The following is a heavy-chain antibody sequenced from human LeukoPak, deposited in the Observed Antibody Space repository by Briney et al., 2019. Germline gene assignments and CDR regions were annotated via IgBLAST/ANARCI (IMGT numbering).Heavy chain of an antibody. CDR2: IYHSGST. V-gene: IGHV4-59*01. J-gene: IGHJ3*02. D-gene: IGHD6-13*01. CDR1: GGSISSYY. CDR3: ARAAAAGIIAFDI. Sequence: SETLSLTCTVSGGSISSYYWSWIRQPPGKGLEWIGYIYHSGSTNYNPSLKSRVSISVDTSKNQFSLRLSSVTAADTAVYYCARAAAAGIIAFDIWGQGTMVTVSS.